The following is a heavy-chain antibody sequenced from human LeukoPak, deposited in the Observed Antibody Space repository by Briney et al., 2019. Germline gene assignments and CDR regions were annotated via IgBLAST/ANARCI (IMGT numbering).Heavy chain of an antibody. CDR1: GYTFTNYV. Sequence: ASVKVSCKASGYTFTNYVMHWVRRAPGQRPEWMGWINVGSGDTKYPQKFQGRVTIARDTSASTAYMELSSLRSEDTAVYYCASDRGGTGDFDYWGQGTLVTVSS. D-gene: IGHD1-1*01. V-gene: IGHV1-3*01. CDR2: INVGSGDT. J-gene: IGHJ4*02. CDR3: ASDRGGTGDFDY.